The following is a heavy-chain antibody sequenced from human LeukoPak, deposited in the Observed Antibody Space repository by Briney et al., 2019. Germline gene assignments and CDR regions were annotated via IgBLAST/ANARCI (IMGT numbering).Heavy chain of an antibody. CDR1: GFTFSSYW. CDR2: IKQDGSEK. V-gene: IGHV3-7*01. D-gene: IGHD6-6*01. CDR3: ARDYPLGLYSSSSMGYYYYYMDV. Sequence: GGSLRLSCAASGFTFSSYWMSWVRQAPGKGLEWVANIKQDGSEKYYVDSVKGRFTISRDNAKNSLYLQMNSLRAEDTAVYYCARDYPLGLYSSSSMGYYYYYMDVWGKGTTVTVSS. J-gene: IGHJ6*03.